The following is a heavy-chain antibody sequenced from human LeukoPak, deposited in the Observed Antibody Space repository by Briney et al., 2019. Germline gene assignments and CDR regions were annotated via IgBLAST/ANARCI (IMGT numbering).Heavy chain of an antibody. J-gene: IGHJ3*02. Sequence: ASVKVSCTASGYTFTSYAMHWVRQAPGQRLEWMGWINAGNGNTKYSQKFQGRVTITRDTSASTAYMELSSLRSEDTAVYYCANLGYCSSTSCRNDAFDIWGQGTMVTVSS. CDR1: GYTFTSYA. CDR2: INAGNGNT. V-gene: IGHV1-3*01. CDR3: ANLGYCSSTSCRNDAFDI. D-gene: IGHD2-2*01.